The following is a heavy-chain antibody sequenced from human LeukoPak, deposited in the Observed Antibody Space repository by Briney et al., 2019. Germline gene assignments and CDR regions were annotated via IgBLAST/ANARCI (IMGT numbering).Heavy chain of an antibody. CDR1: GGSFSAYY. Sequence: SETLSLTCAVYGGSFSAYYESWIRQPPGMGLEWIGEINHSGGTNYNPSLKSRVTISVDTSKNQLSLKLSSVTAADTAVYYCARSDGSTAAAGWYFDLWGRGTLVTVSS. CDR2: INHSGGT. V-gene: IGHV4-34*01. D-gene: IGHD6-13*01. CDR3: ARSDGSTAAAGWYFDL. J-gene: IGHJ2*01.